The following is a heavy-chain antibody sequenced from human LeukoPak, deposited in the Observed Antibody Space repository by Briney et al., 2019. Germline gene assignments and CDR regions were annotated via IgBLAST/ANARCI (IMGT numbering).Heavy chain of an antibody. CDR2: IKPDGSEI. V-gene: IGHV3-7*02. CDR1: GFTFNGYW. J-gene: IGHJ4*02. D-gene: IGHD2-15*01. Sequence: PGGSLRHSCAAPGFTFNGYWMDWVRQTPGKGLQWVANIKPDGSEIYYVDSVKGRFTISRDNAKNSLYLQMNSLRAEDTAVYYCTRSLDYWGQGTLVTVSS. CDR3: TRSLDY.